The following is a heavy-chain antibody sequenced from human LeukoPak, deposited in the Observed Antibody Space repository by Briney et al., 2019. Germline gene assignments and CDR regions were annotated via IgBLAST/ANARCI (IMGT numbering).Heavy chain of an antibody. V-gene: IGHV3-21*01. Sequence: KSGGSLRLSCAASGFTVSSNYMNWVRQAPGKGLEWVSSISSSSSYIYYADSVKGRFTISRGNAKNSLYLQMNSLRAEDTAVYYCARDYRIVGATAYFDYWGQGTLVTVSS. J-gene: IGHJ4*02. CDR1: GFTVSSNY. D-gene: IGHD1-26*01. CDR2: ISSSSSYI. CDR3: ARDYRIVGATAYFDY.